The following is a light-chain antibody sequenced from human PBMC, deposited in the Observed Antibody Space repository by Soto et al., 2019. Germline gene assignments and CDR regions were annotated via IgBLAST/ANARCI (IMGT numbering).Light chain of an antibody. V-gene: IGLV2-14*01. CDR2: EVS. CDR1: SSDVGGYNF. J-gene: IGLJ2*01. CDR3: CSYTSSSTVV. Sequence: QSVLTQPASVSGSPGQSITISCTGTSSDVGGYNFVSWYQQHPGKAPKLMIYEVSNRPSGVSNRFSGSKSGNTASLTISGLQAEDEGDYYCCSYTSSSTVVFGGGTKLTVL.